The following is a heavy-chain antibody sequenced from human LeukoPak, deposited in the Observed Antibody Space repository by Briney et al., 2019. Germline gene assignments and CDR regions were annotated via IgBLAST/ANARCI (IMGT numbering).Heavy chain of an antibody. CDR2: IYHSGST. CDR3: ARGSSSSWYEIDY. Sequence: SETLSLTCAVSGYSISSGHYWGWIRQPPGKGLEWIGSIYHSGSTYYNPSLRSRVTISVDTSKNQFSLKLSSVTAADTAVYYCARGSSSSWYEIDYWGQGTLVTVSS. D-gene: IGHD6-13*01. CDR1: GYSISSGHY. V-gene: IGHV4-38-2*01. J-gene: IGHJ4*02.